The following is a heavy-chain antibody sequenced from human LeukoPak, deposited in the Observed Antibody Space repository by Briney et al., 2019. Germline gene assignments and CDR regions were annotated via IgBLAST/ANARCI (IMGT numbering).Heavy chain of an antibody. CDR2: IYYSGST. V-gene: IGHV4-59*08. CDR1: GGSISSYY. J-gene: IGHJ6*02. Sequence: PSETLSLTCTVSGGSISSYYWSWIRQPPGKGLEWIASIYYSGSTNYNPSLQSRVTTSVDTSKNQFSLKLSSVTAADTAVYYCARRDYNYYGMDVRGRGTTVTVSS. CDR3: ARRDYNYYGMDV.